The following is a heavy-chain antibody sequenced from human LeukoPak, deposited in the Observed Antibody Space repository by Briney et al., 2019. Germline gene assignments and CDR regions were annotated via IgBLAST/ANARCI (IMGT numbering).Heavy chain of an antibody. CDR1: GFTFSDYW. CDR2: INTDGSIT. J-gene: IGHJ4*02. CDR3: ARDRGPRTGFMVREAYDY. V-gene: IGHV3-74*01. D-gene: IGHD3-10*01. Sequence: GGSLRLSCAASGFTFSDYWIHWVRQAPGKGLVWVSRINTDGSITNYADSVKGRFSISRDNAKNTLYLQMGSLRAEDTAVYYCARDRGPRTGFMVREAYDYWGQGTLVTVSS.